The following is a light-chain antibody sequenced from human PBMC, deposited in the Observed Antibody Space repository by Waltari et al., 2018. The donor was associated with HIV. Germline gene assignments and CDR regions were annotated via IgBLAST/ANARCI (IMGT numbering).Light chain of an antibody. J-gene: IGLJ3*02. CDR2: SNN. Sequence: QSVLTQSPSASGNPGQRVTISCSGSSSNIPANTVSWYQQFSGTAPKLLIHSNNQRPPGVTDRFSGTKSGTAASLAISGLQSEDEADYYCAAWDDGVNGWVFGGGTKLTVL. CDR1: SSNIPANT. V-gene: IGLV1-44*01. CDR3: AAWDDGVNGWV.